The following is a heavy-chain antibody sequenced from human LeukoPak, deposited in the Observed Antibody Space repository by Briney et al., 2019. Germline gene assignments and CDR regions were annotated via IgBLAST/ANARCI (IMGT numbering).Heavy chain of an antibody. V-gene: IGHV3-23*01. CDR1: GFAFSSLA. Sequence: PGGSLRLSCAASGFAFSSLAMGWVRQAPGQGLEWVSVISDSGSLTYYADSAKGRFTISRDNSKNTLFLQMNSLRAEDTAVYYCAKDARRTNGWYFFDYWGQGTLVTVSS. J-gene: IGHJ4*02. D-gene: IGHD6-19*01. CDR2: ISDSGSLT. CDR3: AKDARRTNGWYFFDY.